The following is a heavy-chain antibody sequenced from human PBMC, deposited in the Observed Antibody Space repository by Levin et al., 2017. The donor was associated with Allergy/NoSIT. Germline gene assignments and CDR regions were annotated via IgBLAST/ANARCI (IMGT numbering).Heavy chain of an antibody. CDR3: AKEVGFPHLMVRGVSRGYGMDV. D-gene: IGHD3-10*01. CDR1: GFTFSSYG. CDR2: ISYDGSNK. J-gene: IGHJ6*02. Sequence: LSLTCAASGFTFSSYGMHWVRQAPGKGLEWVAVISYDGSNKYYADSVKGRFTISRDNSKNTLYLQMNSLRAEDTAVYYCAKEVGFPHLMVRGVSRGYGMDVWGQGTTVTVSS. V-gene: IGHV3-30*18.